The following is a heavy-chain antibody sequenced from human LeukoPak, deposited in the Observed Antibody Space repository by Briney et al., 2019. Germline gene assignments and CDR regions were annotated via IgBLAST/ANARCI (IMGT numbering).Heavy chain of an antibody. D-gene: IGHD3-3*01. CDR2: IYYSGST. CDR1: GGSISSSSYY. Sequence: SETLSLTCTASGGSISSSSYYWGWIRQPPGKGLEWIGSIYYSGSTYYNPSLKSRVTISVDTSKNQFSLKLSSVTAADTAVYYCARPNPYDFWSGYSTWFDPWGQGTLVTVSS. CDR3: ARPNPYDFWSGYSTWFDP. V-gene: IGHV4-39*01. J-gene: IGHJ5*02.